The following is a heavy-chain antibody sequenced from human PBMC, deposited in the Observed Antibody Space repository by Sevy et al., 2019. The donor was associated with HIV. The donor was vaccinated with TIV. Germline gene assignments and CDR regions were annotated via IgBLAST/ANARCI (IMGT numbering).Heavy chain of an antibody. Sequence: ASVKVSCKVSGYTLNELSMHWVRQAPGKGLEWMGRFDPEDGETIYAQKFQGRVTMTEDTSTDTAYMEQSSLRSEDTAVYYCATAREYYYESSGYFDYWGQGTLVTVSS. D-gene: IGHD3-22*01. V-gene: IGHV1-24*01. CDR3: ATAREYYYESSGYFDY. CDR1: GYTLNELS. CDR2: FDPEDGET. J-gene: IGHJ4*02.